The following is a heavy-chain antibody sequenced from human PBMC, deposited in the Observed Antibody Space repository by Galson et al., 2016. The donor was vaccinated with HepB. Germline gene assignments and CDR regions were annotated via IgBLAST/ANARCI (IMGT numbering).Heavy chain of an antibody. CDR2: LDPEDGET. Sequence: SVKVSCKVSGYSLTELSMHWVRQAPGKGFEWMGGLDPEDGETIYAQKFQGRVTMIEDSSTDTAYMELSSLRSEDTAVYYCAPLRGDWLVDYGVYFDYWGQGTLVTVSS. CDR1: GYSLTELS. CDR3: APLRGDWLVDYGVYFDY. D-gene: IGHD4-17*01. V-gene: IGHV1-24*01. J-gene: IGHJ4*02.